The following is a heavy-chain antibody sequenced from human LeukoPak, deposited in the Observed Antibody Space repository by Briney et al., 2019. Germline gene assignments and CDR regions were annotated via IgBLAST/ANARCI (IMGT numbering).Heavy chain of an antibody. J-gene: IGHJ6*02. CDR2: ISTSNGNT. V-gene: IGHV1-18*01. CDR1: GYTLTNYG. CDR3: ARAPYCSSTSCNYYYYSMGV. D-gene: IGHD2-2*01. Sequence: ASVKVSCKASGYTLTNYGMSWVRQAPGQGLEWMGWISTSNGNTNYAQKLQGRVTMTTDTSTSTAYMELRSLRSDDTAVYYCARAPYCSSTSCNYYYYSMGVWGQGTTVTVSS.